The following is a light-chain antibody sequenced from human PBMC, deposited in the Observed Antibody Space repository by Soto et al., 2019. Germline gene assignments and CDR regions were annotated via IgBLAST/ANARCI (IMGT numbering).Light chain of an antibody. CDR2: GAS. CDR1: QSVSSN. J-gene: IGKJ4*01. CDR3: QQYDTSPLT. Sequence: EIVMTQSPATLSVSPGERATLSCRASQSVSSNLAWYQQKPGQAPRLLIYGASTRATGIPARFSGSGSGTEFTLTISRLEPEDFAVYHCQQYDTSPLTFGGGTKVEIK. V-gene: IGKV3-15*01.